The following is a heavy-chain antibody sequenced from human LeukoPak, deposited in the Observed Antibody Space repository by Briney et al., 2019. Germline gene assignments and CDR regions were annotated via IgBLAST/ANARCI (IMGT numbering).Heavy chain of an antibody. V-gene: IGHV3-23*01. Sequence: GGSLRLSCAASGFTFSSYAMSWVRQAPGKGLEWVSAISGSGGSTYYADSVKGRFTISRDNAKNSLYLQMNSLRAEDTAVYYCARTIHRESMDVWGQGTTVTVSS. CDR1: GFTFSSYA. D-gene: IGHD1-1*01. CDR3: ARTIHRESMDV. CDR2: ISGSGGST. J-gene: IGHJ6*02.